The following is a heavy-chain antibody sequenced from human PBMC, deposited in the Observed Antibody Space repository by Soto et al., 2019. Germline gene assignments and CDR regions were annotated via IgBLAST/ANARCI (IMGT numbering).Heavy chain of an antibody. CDR3: ARVSGHNTGYYSVYFMDV. CDR1: GGSISSGDYY. Sequence: QVQLQESGPGLVKPSQTLSLTCNVSGGSISSGDYYWTWIRQSPGKGLEWIGYIYYTGGTFYSPSLKSRVTISLDTSENHFSLDMNSVTAADTAVYFCARVSGHNTGYYSVYFMDVWGQGTTVTVSS. J-gene: IGHJ6*02. CDR2: IYYTGGT. D-gene: IGHD5-18*01. V-gene: IGHV4-30-4*01.